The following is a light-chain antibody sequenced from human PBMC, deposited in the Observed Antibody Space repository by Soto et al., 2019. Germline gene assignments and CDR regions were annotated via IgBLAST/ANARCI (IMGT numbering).Light chain of an antibody. V-gene: IGKV1-39*01. J-gene: IGKJ1*01. Sequence: DIQMTQSPSSLSASVVDRVTITCRASQSISTFLNWYQQKPGKAPKLLIYASSNLQNGVPSRFSGSGSGTDFTLTISSLQPEDFATYYCQQSYSTPQTFGQGTKVDIK. CDR2: ASS. CDR3: QQSYSTPQT. CDR1: QSISTF.